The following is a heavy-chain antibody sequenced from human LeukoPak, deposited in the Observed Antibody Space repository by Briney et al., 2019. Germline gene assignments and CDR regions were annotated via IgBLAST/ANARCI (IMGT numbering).Heavy chain of an antibody. CDR2: ISHSGST. Sequence: SETLSLTCAVYGGSFSDYYWSWIRQPPGKGLEWIGEISHSGSTNYNPSLKSRVTISVDTSKNQFSLKLSSVTAADTAVYYCARSFLGGWYYFDYWGQGTLVTVSS. CDR1: GGSFSDYY. J-gene: IGHJ4*02. D-gene: IGHD6-19*01. V-gene: IGHV4-34*01. CDR3: ARSFLGGWYYFDY.